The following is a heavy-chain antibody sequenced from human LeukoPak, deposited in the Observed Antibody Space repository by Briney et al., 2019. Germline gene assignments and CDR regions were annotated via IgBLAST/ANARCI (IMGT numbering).Heavy chain of an antibody. CDR1: GGSISSSTYY. Sequence: SETLSLTCTVSGGSISSSTYYWGWIRQPPGEGLEWIGSIYYGGSTYYNSSLKSRVTTSVDISKNQFSLKVSSVTAADTAVYYCARDAGHQLSRRNYYAMDVWGQGTTVTVSS. D-gene: IGHD2-2*01. J-gene: IGHJ6*02. CDR2: IYYGGST. V-gene: IGHV4-39*07. CDR3: ARDAGHQLSRRNYYAMDV.